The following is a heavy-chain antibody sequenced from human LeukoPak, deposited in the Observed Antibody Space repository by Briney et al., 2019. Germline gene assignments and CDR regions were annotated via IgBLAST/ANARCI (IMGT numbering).Heavy chain of an antibody. Sequence: VASVKVSCKTSGYIFTHYYLHWVRQAPGQRPEWMGWINPNNGDTNYAQKFQGRVTMTRDTSISTAYMELRSLRSDDTAVYYCARGLWFGELLSAFDIWGQGIMVTVSS. CDR1: GYIFTHYY. J-gene: IGHJ3*02. V-gene: IGHV1-2*02. CDR3: ARGLWFGELLSAFDI. D-gene: IGHD3-10*01. CDR2: INPNNGDT.